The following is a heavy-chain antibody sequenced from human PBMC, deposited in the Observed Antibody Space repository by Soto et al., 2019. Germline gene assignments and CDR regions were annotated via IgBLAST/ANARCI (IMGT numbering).Heavy chain of an antibody. Sequence: PSETLSLTCTVSGGSISSYYWGWIRQSPGKGLEWIGYINYSGTTNYNPSLKSRVTISVDTSKNQFSLKLSSVTAADTAIYYCARDGYYDSSGYHAWFDPWGQGVLVTVSS. V-gene: IGHV4-59*01. CDR1: GGSISSYY. CDR2: INYSGTT. J-gene: IGHJ5*02. D-gene: IGHD3-22*01. CDR3: ARDGYYDSSGYHAWFDP.